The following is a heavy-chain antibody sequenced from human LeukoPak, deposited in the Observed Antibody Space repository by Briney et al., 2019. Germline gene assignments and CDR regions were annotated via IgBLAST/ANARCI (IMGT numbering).Heavy chain of an antibody. D-gene: IGHD3-10*01. V-gene: IGHV3-11*01. CDR3: ARDDYGSVSYYYYYYMDV. Sequence: GGSLRLSCAASGFTFSAYYMSWIRQAPGKGLEWVSYISSSGSTIYYADSVKGRFTISRDNAKNSLYLQMNSLRADDTADYSCARDDYGSVSYYYYYYMDVWGKGTTVTVSS. CDR1: GFTFSAYY. CDR2: ISSSGSTI. J-gene: IGHJ6*03.